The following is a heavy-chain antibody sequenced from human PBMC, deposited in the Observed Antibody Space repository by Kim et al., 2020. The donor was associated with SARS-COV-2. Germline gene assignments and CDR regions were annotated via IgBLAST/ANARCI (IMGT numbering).Heavy chain of an antibody. Sequence: YYADSVKGRFTISRDNSKNTLYLQMNSLRAEDTAVYYCARDQVGATGLDYWGQGTLVTVSS. V-gene: IGHV3-30*01. J-gene: IGHJ4*02. D-gene: IGHD1-26*01. CDR3: ARDQVGATGLDY.